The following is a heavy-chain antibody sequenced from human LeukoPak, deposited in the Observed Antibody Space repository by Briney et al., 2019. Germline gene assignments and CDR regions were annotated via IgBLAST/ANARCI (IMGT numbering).Heavy chain of an antibody. D-gene: IGHD6-19*01. CDR3: AKGSSGWYGARFDY. J-gene: IGHJ4*02. CDR2: ISWNSGSI. V-gene: IGHV3-9*01. Sequence: GGSLRLSCAASGFTFDDYAMHWVRQAPGKGLEWVSGISWNSGSIGYADSVKGRLTISRDNAKNSLYLQMNSLRAEDTALYYCAKGSSGWYGARFDYWGQGTLVTVSS. CDR1: GFTFDDYA.